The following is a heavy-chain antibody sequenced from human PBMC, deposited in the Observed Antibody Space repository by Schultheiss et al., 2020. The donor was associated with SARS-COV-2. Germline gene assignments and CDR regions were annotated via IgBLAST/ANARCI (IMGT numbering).Heavy chain of an antibody. CDR2: ISGSGGST. V-gene: IGHV3-23*01. D-gene: IGHD6-6*01. CDR3: AREYSSSSGSAFDI. J-gene: IGHJ3*02. Sequence: GGSLRLSCAASGFTFSNAWMSWVRQAPGKGLEWVSAISGSGGSTYYADSVKGRFTISRDNSKNTLYLQMNSLRAEDTAVYYCAREYSSSSGSAFDIWGQGTMVTVSS. CDR1: GFTFSNAW.